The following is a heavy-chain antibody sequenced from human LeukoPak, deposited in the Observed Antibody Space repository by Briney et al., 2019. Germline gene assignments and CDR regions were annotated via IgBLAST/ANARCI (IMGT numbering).Heavy chain of an antibody. V-gene: IGHV3-74*01. D-gene: IGHD3-16*01. CDR1: GFTFSSYW. J-gene: IGHJ6*02. CDR3: ARGGFDYYGMDV. CDR2: INSDGSST. Sequence: GGSLRLSCAASGFTFSSYWMHWVRHAPGKGLVLVSRINSDGSSTSYADSVKGRFTISRHNAKNTLFLQMNSLRAEDTAVYYCARGGFDYYGMDVWGQGTTVTVSS.